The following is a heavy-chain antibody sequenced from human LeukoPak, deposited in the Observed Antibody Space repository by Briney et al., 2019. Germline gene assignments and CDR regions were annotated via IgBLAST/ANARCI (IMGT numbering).Heavy chain of an antibody. CDR2: ISYDGSNK. CDR3: ARGGHCSTTSCSNYDGMDV. J-gene: IGHJ6*02. D-gene: IGHD2-2*01. V-gene: IGHV3-30*03. CDR1: GFTFSSYG. Sequence: GGSLRLSCAASGFTFSSYGMHWVRQAPGKGLEWVAVISYDGSNKYYADSVKGRFTISRDNSKNTLFLQMNSLRAEDTAVYFCARGGHCSTTSCSNYDGMDVWGQGTTLTVS.